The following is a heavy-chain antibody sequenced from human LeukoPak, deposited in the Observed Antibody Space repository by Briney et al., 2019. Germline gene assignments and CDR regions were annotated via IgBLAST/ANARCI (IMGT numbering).Heavy chain of an antibody. CDR3: ATRPVLLWFGELLRGFDP. CDR2: IYYSGST. J-gene: IGHJ5*02. D-gene: IGHD3-10*01. CDR1: GGSISSSSYY. V-gene: IGHV4-39*01. Sequence: SETLSLTCTVSGGSISSSSYYWGWIRQPPGKGLEWIGSIYYSGSTYYNPSPKSRVTISVDTSKNQFSLKLSSVTAADTAVYYCATRPVLLWFGELLRGFDPWGQGTLVTVSS.